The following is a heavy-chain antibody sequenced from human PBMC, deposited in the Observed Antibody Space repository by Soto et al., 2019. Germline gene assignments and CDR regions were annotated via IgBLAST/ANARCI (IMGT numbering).Heavy chain of an antibody. D-gene: IGHD1-26*01. V-gene: IGHV5-51*01. J-gene: IGHJ4*02. CDR2: IYPGDSDT. CDR1: GYSFTSYW. Sequence: GESLKISCKGSGYSFTSYWIGWVRQMPGKGLEWMRIIYPGDSDTRYSPSFQGQVTISADKSISTAYLQWSSLKAADTAMYYCARHGRVGATQSSFDFWGQGTLVTVSS. CDR3: ARHGRVGATQSSFDF.